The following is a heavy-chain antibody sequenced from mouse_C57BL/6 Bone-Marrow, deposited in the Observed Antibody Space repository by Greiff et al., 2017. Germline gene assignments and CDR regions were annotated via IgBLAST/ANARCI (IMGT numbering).Heavy chain of an antibody. J-gene: IGHJ2*01. CDR3: ARPSRRDY. CDR2: IYPRSGNT. CDR1: GYTFTSYG. Sequence: QVHVKQSGAELARPGASVKLSCKASGYTFTSYGISWVKQRTGQGLEWIGEIYPRSGNTYYNEKFKGKATLTADKSSSTAYMELRSLTSEDSAVYFCARPSRRDYWGQGTTLTVSS. V-gene: IGHV1-81*01.